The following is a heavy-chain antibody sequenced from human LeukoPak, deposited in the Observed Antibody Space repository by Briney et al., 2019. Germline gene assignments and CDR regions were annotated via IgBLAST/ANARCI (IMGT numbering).Heavy chain of an antibody. CDR2: IYPDDSDT. CDR3: ARHYPGGDYFIDY. D-gene: IGHD4-17*01. CDR1: GYSFTSYW. V-gene: IGHV5-51*01. J-gene: IGHJ4*02. Sequence: GESLKISCKGSGYSFTSYWIGWVRQMPGKGMEWVGIIYPDDSDTRYSPSFQDQVIISADKSISTAYLQWSSLKASDTAMYYCARHYPGGDYFIDYWGQGTLVTVSS.